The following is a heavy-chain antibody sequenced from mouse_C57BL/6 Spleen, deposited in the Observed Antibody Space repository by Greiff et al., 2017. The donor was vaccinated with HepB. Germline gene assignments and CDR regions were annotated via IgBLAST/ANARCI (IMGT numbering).Heavy chain of an antibody. Sequence: QVQLQQSGAELARPGASVKLSCKASGYTFTSYGISWVKQRTGQGLEWIGEIYPRSGNTYYNEKFKGKATLTADKSSSTAYMELRSLTSEDSAVYFCAIRYDYDDGYYAMDYWGQGTSVTVSS. J-gene: IGHJ4*01. CDR2: IYPRSGNT. CDR1: GYTFTSYG. D-gene: IGHD2-4*01. CDR3: AIRYDYDDGYYAMDY. V-gene: IGHV1-81*01.